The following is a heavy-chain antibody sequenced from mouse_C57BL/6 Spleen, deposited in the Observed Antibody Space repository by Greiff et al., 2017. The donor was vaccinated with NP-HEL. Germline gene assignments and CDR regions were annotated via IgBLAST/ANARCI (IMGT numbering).Heavy chain of an antibody. J-gene: IGHJ2*01. V-gene: IGHV3-1*01. Sequence: EVKVEESGPGMVKPSQSLSLTCTVTGYSITSGYDWHWIRHFPGNKLEWMGYISYSGSTNYNPSLKSRISITHDTSKNHFFLKLNSVTTEDTATYYCARGDYYGSSPFDYWGQGTTLTVSS. CDR1: GYSITSGYD. CDR2: ISYSGST. CDR3: ARGDYYGSSPFDY. D-gene: IGHD1-1*01.